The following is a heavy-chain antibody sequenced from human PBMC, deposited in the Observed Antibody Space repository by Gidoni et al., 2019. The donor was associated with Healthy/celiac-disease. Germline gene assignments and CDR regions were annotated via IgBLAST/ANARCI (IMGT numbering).Heavy chain of an antibody. CDR1: GFPFSSYS. CDR2: ISSSSSNI. V-gene: IGHV3-21*01. Sequence: EVQLVESGGGLVKPGGSLRLSCAASGFPFSSYSMNWVRQAPGKGLEWVSSISSSSSNIYYADSVKGRFTISRDNAKNSLYLQMNSLRAEDTAVYYCARDLSYYDSSGYGDAFDIWGQGTMVTVSS. CDR3: ARDLSYYDSSGYGDAFDI. J-gene: IGHJ3*02. D-gene: IGHD3-22*01.